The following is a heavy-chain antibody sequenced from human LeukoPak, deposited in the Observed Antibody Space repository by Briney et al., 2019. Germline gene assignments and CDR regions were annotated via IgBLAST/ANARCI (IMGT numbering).Heavy chain of an antibody. CDR3: ARGRDGYNYLLGFDP. CDR2: IYYSGST. CDR1: GGSISSYY. D-gene: IGHD5-24*01. V-gene: IGHV4-59*01. Sequence: PSETLSLTCTVSGGSISSYYWSWIRQPPGKGLEWIGYIYYSGSTNYNPSLKSRVTISVDTSKNQFSLKLSSVTAADTAVYYCARGRDGYNYLLGFDPWGQGTLVTVSS. J-gene: IGHJ5*02.